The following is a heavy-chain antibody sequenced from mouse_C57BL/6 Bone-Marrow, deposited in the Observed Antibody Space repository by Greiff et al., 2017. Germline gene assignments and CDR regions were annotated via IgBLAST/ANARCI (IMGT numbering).Heavy chain of an antibody. J-gene: IGHJ1*03. V-gene: IGHV1-9*01. CDR3: ARNPIYDGSSRYFDV. Sequence: VQLQQSGAELMKPGASVKLSCKATGYTFTGYWIEWVKQRPGHGLEWIGEILPGSGSTNYNEKFKGKATVTAETSSNTAYMQLSSLTTEASAIYYRARNPIYDGSSRYFDVWGTGTTVTVAS. D-gene: IGHD1-1*01. CDR1: GYTFTGYW. CDR2: ILPGSGST.